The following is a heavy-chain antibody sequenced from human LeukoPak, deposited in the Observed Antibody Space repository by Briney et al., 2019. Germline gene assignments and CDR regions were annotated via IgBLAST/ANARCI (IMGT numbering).Heavy chain of an antibody. CDR3: VRDRCSGGSCRLFDY. D-gene: IGHD2-15*01. CDR1: GFTFGTYA. CDR2: MWSDGDNR. J-gene: IGHJ4*02. V-gene: IGHV3-33*01. Sequence: GRSLRLSCAASGFTFGTYAMHWVRQAPGKGLEWVAVMWSDGDNRYYADSVKGRFTISRDNSKNTLYLEMNSLRAEETAVYYCVRDRCSGGSCRLFDYWGQGALVTVSS.